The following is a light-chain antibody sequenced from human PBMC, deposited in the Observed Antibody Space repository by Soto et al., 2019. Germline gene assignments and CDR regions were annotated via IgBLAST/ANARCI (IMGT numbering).Light chain of an antibody. J-gene: IGKJ2*02. CDR1: QDIKNY. V-gene: IGKV1-33*01. Sequence: IQMTQSPSSLSASVGDRITITCQASQDIKNYVIWYQHKPGKAPKLLSYDAARLGTGVSSRFSGSGSGTHFTLAISSLQPDDIATDYCQQFDSVQCTFGQGTKLEIK. CDR3: QQFDSVQCT. CDR2: DAA.